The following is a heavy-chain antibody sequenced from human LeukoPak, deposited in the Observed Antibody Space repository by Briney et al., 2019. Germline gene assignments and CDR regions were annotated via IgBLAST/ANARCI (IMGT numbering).Heavy chain of an antibody. CDR1: GGTFSSYA. J-gene: IGHJ6*03. Sequence: SVKVSCKASGGTFSSYAISWVRQAPGQGLEWMGGIIPIFGTANYAQKFQGRVTITADESTSTAYMELSSLRSEDTAVYYCARCPRPDLYYYYMDVWGKGTTVTVSS. V-gene: IGHV1-69*13. CDR3: ARCPRPDLYYYYMDV. CDR2: IIPIFGTA.